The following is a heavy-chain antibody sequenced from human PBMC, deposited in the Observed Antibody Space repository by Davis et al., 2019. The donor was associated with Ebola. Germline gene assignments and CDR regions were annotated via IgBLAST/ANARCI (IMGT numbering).Heavy chain of an antibody. CDR3: AKTLVREVMVYASYFDY. J-gene: IGHJ4*02. CDR2: ISNNGGNK. CDR1: GFTLSSYG. V-gene: IGHV3-30*18. D-gene: IGHD2-8*01. Sequence: GGSLRLSCVASGFTLSSYGMHWVRQAPGKGLEWVAGISNNGGNKYYADSVKGRFTISRDNSKNALHLQMNSLRGEDTAVYYCAKTLVREVMVYASYFDYWGQGTLVTVSS.